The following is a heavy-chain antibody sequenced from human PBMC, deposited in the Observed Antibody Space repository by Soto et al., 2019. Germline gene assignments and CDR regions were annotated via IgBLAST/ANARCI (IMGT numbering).Heavy chain of an antibody. D-gene: IGHD3-9*01. J-gene: IGHJ4*02. V-gene: IGHV3-74*01. Sequence: PGGSLRLSCAASGFTFSSYWMHWVRQAPGKGLVWVSRINSDGSSTSYADPVKGRFTISRDNAKNTLYLQMNSLRAEDTAVYYCARGLRYFAPGFLWAQGTLVTVS. CDR2: INSDGSST. CDR3: ARGLRYFAPGFL. CDR1: GFTFSSYW.